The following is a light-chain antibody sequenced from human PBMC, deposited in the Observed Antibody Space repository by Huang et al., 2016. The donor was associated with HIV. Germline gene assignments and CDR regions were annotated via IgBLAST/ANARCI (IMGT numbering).Light chain of an antibody. J-gene: IGKJ4*01. CDR2: DAS. Sequence: EIVLTQSPATLSLSPGERATLPCRASQRVGSYLAWYQQKPGQAPRLLFYDASNRAPGIPARFRGSGSGSDFTLTISGLEPEDFAVYYCQQRSNWSLTFGGGTMVEIK. CDR1: QRVGSY. V-gene: IGKV3-11*01. CDR3: QQRSNWSLT.